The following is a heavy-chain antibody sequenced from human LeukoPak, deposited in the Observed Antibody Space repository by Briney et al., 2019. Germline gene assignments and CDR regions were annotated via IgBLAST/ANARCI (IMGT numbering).Heavy chain of an antibody. V-gene: IGHV4-59*11. CDR2: VSYTGRT. J-gene: IGHJ3*01. CDR3: ARLLDNDISGDPDTFDV. CDR1: GGSLSGHY. Sequence: SETLSLTCTVSGGSLSGHYWSWIRQPPGKRLEWTGYVSYTGRTKYNPSLQSRVTISIDTSKSQFSLKLTSVTSADTAVYSCARLLDNDISGDPDTFDVWGQGTTVIVSS. D-gene: IGHD3-22*01.